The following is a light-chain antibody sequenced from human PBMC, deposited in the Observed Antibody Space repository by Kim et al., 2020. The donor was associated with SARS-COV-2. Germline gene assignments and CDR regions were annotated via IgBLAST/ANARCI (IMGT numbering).Light chain of an antibody. V-gene: IGLV1-40*01. J-gene: IGLJ3*02. CDR1: SSNIGAGYA. CDR2: GTT. CDR3: QSYDNNLSIWL. Sequence: QSVLTQPPSVSGAPGQRVTISRTGSSSNIGAGYAVHWYQQLPRTAPKLLISGTTNRPSGVPDRFSVSKSDTSASLAITGLQAEDEADYYCQSYDNNLSIWLFGGGTQLTVL.